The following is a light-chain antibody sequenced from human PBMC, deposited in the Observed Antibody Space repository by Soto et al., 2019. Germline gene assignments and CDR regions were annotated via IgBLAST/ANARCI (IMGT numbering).Light chain of an antibody. V-gene: IGKV1-39*01. CDR1: QTINTY. J-gene: IGKJ2*01. CDR3: QQSYSIPRT. CDR2: AAF. Sequence: DIQMTQSPSSLSASVGDRVTITCRASQTINTYLNWYQQKLGKAPKLLIYAAFPLQSVVPSRFSGSVSGTDLTLTISSLQPEDFATYYCQQSYSIPRTFGQWTKLQIK.